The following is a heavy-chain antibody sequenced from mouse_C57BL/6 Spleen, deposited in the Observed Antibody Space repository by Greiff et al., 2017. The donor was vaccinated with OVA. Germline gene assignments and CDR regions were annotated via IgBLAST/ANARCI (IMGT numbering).Heavy chain of an antibody. J-gene: IGHJ4*01. D-gene: IGHD2-1*01. CDR2: ISSGSSTI. Sequence: EVKLMESGGGLVKPGGSLKLSCAASGFTFSDYGMHWVRQAPEKGLEWVAYISSGSSTIYYADTVKGRFTISRDNAKNTLFLQMTSLRSEDTAMYYCARPGLLSFYAMDYWGQGTSVTVSS. CDR3: ARPGLLSFYAMDY. V-gene: IGHV5-17*01. CDR1: GFTFSDYG.